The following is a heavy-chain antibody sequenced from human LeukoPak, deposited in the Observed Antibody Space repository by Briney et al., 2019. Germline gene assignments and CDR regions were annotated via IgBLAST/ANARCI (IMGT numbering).Heavy chain of an antibody. D-gene: IGHD3-10*01. Sequence: GGSLRLSCAASGFTFSSYAMSWVRQAPGEGLEWVSAISGSGGSTYYADSVKGRFTISRDNSKNTLYLQMNSLRAEDTAVYYCAKDLGITMVRGVPGDYWGQGTLVTVSS. J-gene: IGHJ4*02. CDR1: GFTFSSYA. V-gene: IGHV3-23*01. CDR3: AKDLGITMVRGVPGDY. CDR2: ISGSGGST.